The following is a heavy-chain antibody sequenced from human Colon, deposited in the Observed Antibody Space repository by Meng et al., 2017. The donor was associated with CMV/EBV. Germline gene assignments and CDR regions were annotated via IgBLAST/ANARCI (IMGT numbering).Heavy chain of an antibody. CDR2: IYYSGNM. V-gene: IGHV4-38-2*02. Sequence: GSLRLSCTVSGSSIKANYYWGWVRQAPGKGLEWIGSIYYSGNMYHNPSLKSRVTMSEDTSNNQFSLKLRAVTAADTAVYYCARVVGGYDYIDHWGQGTLVTVSS. J-gene: IGHJ4*02. D-gene: IGHD5-12*01. CDR3: ARVVGGYDYIDH. CDR1: GSSIKANYY.